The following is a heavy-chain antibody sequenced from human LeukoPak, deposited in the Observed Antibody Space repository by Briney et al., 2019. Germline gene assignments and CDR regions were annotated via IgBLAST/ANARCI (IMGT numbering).Heavy chain of an antibody. Sequence: ASVKVSCKASGYIFNDYAIHWLRQAPGQRPEWMGWMNAGNGNTKYSQKFQGRITLIRDTSAATAYMELSSLRHDDLAVYYCARGRGTSGSNRDFYYYYYMDVWGKGTTVTVSS. V-gene: IGHV1-3*01. J-gene: IGHJ6*03. CDR3: ARGRGTSGSNRDFYYYYYMDV. D-gene: IGHD2-15*01. CDR2: MNAGNGNT. CDR1: GYIFNDYA.